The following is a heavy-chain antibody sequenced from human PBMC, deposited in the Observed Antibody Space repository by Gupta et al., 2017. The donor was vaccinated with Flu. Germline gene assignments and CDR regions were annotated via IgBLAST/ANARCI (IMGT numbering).Heavy chain of an antibody. CDR2: TKPEETTI. CDR3: ASDLTGARDF. J-gene: IGHJ4*02. Sequence: YWVQLRRQVPGKGLEWVSRTKPEETTISYADFVKCRFTISRDNAKKPVFRQLNSLRAEDTAVYYCASDLTGARDFWGPGTLVTVSS. D-gene: IGHD1-20*01. V-gene: IGHV3-74*01. CDR1: YW.